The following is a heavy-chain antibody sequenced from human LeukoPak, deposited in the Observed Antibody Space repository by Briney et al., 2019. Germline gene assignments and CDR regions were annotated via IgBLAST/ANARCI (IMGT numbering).Heavy chain of an antibody. CDR2: ISYSGNT. CDR3: ARATYGGNYYFDY. D-gene: IGHD4-23*01. J-gene: IGHJ4*02. V-gene: IGHV4-59*01. CDR1: GASISSDY. Sequence: SETPSLTCTVSGASISSDYWSWIRRPPGKGLEWIGYISYSGNTKYNPSLKSRVTVSLDRSKNQLSLELSSVTAADTAVYYCARATYGGNYYFDYWGQGSLVTVSS.